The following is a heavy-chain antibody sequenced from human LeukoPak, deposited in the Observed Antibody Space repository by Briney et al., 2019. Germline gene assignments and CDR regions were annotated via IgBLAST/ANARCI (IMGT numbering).Heavy chain of an antibody. CDR2: IYYSGST. D-gene: IGHD5-24*01. J-gene: IGHJ4*02. V-gene: IGHV4-39*07. CDR1: GGSISSGYYY. CDR3: ARLEMAIFDY. Sequence: PSETLSLTCTVSGGSISSGYYYWAWIRQPPGKGLEWIGSIYYSGSTYYNPSLKSRVTISVDTSKNQFSLKLSSVTAADTAVYYCARLEMAIFDYWGQGTLVTVSS.